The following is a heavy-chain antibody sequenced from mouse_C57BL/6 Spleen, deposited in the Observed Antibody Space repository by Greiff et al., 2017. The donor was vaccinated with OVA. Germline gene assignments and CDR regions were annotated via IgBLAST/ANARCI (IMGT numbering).Heavy chain of an antibody. Sequence: EVQVVESGAGLVKPGGSLKLSCAASGFTFSSYAMSWVSQTPEKRLEWVAYISSGGDYISYAATVKGRFTISRDNARNTLYLQMSSLKSEDTAMYYCTRDPRYYGSSYGYYDVWGTGTTVTVSS. V-gene: IGHV5-9-1*02. CDR3: TRDPRYYGSSYGYYDV. CDR1: GFTFSSYA. D-gene: IGHD1-1*01. CDR2: ISSGGDYI. J-gene: IGHJ1*03.